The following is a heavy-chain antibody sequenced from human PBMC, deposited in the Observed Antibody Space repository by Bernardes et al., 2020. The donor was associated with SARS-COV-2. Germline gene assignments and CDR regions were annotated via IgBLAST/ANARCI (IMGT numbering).Heavy chain of an antibody. V-gene: IGHV1-2*02. CDR1: GYTFIDYH. CDR2: INPNSGYT. CDR3: ARDSINRPFHF. D-gene: IGHD3-10*01. J-gene: IGHJ4*02. Sequence: ASVKVSCKTSGYTFIDYHVHWVRQAPGQGLEWMGWINPNSGYTKTAQNFQGRVTMTTDTSIGTAYMELSSLRSDDTAVYYCARDSINRPFHFWGQGSLVTVSS.